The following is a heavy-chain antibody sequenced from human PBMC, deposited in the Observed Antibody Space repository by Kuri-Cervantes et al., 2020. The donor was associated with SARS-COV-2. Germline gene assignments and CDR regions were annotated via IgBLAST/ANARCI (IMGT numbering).Heavy chain of an antibody. V-gene: IGHV4-4*07. CDR1: GGSISSYY. CDR3: ARVPGGYSYGPFDC. CDR2: IYTSGST. D-gene: IGHD5-18*01. J-gene: IGHJ4*02. Sequence: GSLRLSCTVSGGSISSYYWSWIRQPAGKGLEWIGRIYTSGSTNYNPSLKSRVTMSLDTSKNQFSLKLSSVTAADTAVYYCARVPGGYSYGPFDCWGQGTLVTVSS.